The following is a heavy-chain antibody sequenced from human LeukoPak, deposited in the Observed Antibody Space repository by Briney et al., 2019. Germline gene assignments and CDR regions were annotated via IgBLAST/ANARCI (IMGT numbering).Heavy chain of an antibody. CDR3: ARLRLSVVPAAIVY. Sequence: GESLKISCKGSGYSFTSYWIAWVRQMPGKGLEWMGIIYPGDADTRYSPSFQGQVTISADKSISTAYLQWSSLKASDTAMYYCARLRLSVVPAAIVYWGQGTLVTVSS. D-gene: IGHD2-2*02. J-gene: IGHJ4*02. CDR1: GYSFTSYW. V-gene: IGHV5-51*01. CDR2: IYPGDADT.